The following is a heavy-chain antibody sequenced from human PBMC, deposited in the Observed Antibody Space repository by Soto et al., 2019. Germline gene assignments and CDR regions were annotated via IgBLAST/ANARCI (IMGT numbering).Heavy chain of an antibody. J-gene: IGHJ4*02. V-gene: IGHV3-9*01. D-gene: IGHD4-4*01. CDR1: GFTFDIYA. Sequence: GGSLRLSCAASGFTFDIYAMHWVRQAPGKGLEWVSTITWNSGTIAYADSVKGRFTISRDNAKYSLYLQMNSLRAEDTALYYCAKENSNYYFDYWGQGTLVTVSS. CDR3: AKENSNYYFDY. CDR2: ITWNSGTI.